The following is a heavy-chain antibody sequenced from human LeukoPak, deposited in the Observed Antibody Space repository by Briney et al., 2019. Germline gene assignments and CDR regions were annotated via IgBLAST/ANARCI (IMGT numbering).Heavy chain of an antibody. D-gene: IGHD3-10*01. V-gene: IGHV3-7*01. CDR3: ARANYYGSGSGYYYYGMDV. CDR2: IKQDGSEK. CDR1: GFIFSDYY. Sequence: GGSLRLSCAASGFIFSDYYMDWVRQAPGKGLEWVANIKQDGSEKYYVDSVKGRFTISRDNAKNSLYLQMNSLRAEDTAVYYCARANYYGSGSGYYYYGMDVWGQGTTVTVSS. J-gene: IGHJ6*02.